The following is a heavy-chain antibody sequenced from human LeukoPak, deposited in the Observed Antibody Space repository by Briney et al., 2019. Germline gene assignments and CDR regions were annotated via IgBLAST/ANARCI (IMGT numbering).Heavy chain of an antibody. D-gene: IGHD6-19*01. Sequence: GGSLRLSLAASGFPFFTFSMTWVRQAPGGGLRWVSAITGSGAFTDYADSVKGRFTISRDNPKNTLYLQMNSLRAEDTAVYYCAKRSAESSGYFDYWGQGTLVTVSS. J-gene: IGHJ4*02. V-gene: IGHV3-23*01. CDR1: GFPFFTFS. CDR3: AKRSAESSGYFDY. CDR2: ITGSGAFT.